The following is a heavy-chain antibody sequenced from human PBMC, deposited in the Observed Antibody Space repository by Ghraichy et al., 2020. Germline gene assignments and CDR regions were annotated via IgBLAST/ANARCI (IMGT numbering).Heavy chain of an antibody. J-gene: IGHJ6*04. D-gene: IGHD3-3*01. CDR2: ISYDGSNK. V-gene: IGHV3-30*18. Sequence: GGSLRLSCAASGFTFSSYGMHWVRQAPGKGLEWVAVISYDGSNKYYADSVKGRFTISRDNSKNTLYLQMNSLRAEDTAVYYCAKDQYYDCWSVYYPPKGDYFYGMDVWGEGTTVSVSS. CDR1: GFTFSSYG. CDR3: AKDQYYDCWSVYYPPKGDYFYGMDV.